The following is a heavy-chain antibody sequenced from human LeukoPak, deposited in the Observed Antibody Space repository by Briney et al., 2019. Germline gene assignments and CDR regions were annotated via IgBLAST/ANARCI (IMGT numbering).Heavy chain of an antibody. D-gene: IGHD3-22*01. V-gene: IGHV3-23*05. CDR1: GFTFSSYA. Sequence: GGSLRLSCAASGFTFSSYATSWVRQAPGKGLEWVSAIYSGGSTYYADSVKGRFTISRDNSKNTLYLQMNSLRAEDTAVYYCAKVLSYYDSSGYSIGAFDIWGQGTMVTVSS. CDR3: AKVLSYYDSSGYSIGAFDI. J-gene: IGHJ3*02. CDR2: IYSGGST.